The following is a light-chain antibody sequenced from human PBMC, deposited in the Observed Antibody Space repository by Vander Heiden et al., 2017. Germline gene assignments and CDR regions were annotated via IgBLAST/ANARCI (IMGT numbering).Light chain of an antibody. V-gene: IGLV1-40*01. CDR2: GDL. CDR3: QSYDNSLKSVV. J-gene: IGLJ2*01. CDR1: SSNIGAGLD. Sequence: QSVLTQPPSVSGAPGQRVTISCTGSSSNIGAGLDIHWYRPPPGTAPKILIFGDLKPPPGVPGRFFCSKSGTSASLAVTGLQAEDEADYYCQSYDNSLKSVVFGGGTKLTVL.